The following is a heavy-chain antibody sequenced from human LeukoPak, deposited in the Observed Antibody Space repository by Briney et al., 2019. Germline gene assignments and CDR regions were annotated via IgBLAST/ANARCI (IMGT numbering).Heavy chain of an antibody. V-gene: IGHV1-69*04. J-gene: IGHJ4*02. D-gene: IGHD3-10*01. Sequence: SVKVSCKASGGTFSSYAISWVRQAPGQGLEWMGRIIPILGIANYAQKFQGRVTITADESTSTAYMELSSLRSEDTAVYYCARDSRGFGELLFYWGQGTLVTVSS. CDR3: ARDSRGFGELLFY. CDR1: GGTFSSYA. CDR2: IIPILGIA.